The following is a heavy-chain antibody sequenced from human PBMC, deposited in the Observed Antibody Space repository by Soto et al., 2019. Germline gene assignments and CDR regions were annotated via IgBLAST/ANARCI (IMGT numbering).Heavy chain of an antibody. J-gene: IGHJ5*02. CDR3: ARHKTTMLTVVSAFDP. Sequence: ETLSLTCTVSGDSITRSNFYWGWIRQPPGKGLEWLGSIFYSGSTFYNPALKSRVTFSVDTSKNHFSLKLSSVTAADTAVYYCARHKTTMLTVVSAFDPWGQGTRVTVSS. CDR2: IFYSGST. D-gene: IGHD3-22*01. V-gene: IGHV4-39*02. CDR1: GDSITRSNFY.